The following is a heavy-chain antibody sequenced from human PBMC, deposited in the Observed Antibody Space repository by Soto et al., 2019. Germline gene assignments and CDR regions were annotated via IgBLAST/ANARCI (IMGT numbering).Heavy chain of an antibody. CDR1: GGSITNNNYF. Sequence: SETLSLTCTVSGGSITNNNYFWGWIRQPPGKGLEWVGSAAYSGGTYYNPSLKSRVTISVDTSHNQFSLKLTSVTAADTAVYYGEKMLVGATHNSNFDPCGKEPLVTVS. V-gene: IGHV4-39*01. CDR3: EKMLVGATHNSNFDP. D-gene: IGHD6-13*01. CDR2: AAYSGGT. J-gene: IGHJ5*02.